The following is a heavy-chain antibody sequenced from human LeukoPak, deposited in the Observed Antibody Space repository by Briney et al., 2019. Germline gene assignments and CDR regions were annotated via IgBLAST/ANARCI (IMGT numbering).Heavy chain of an antibody. Sequence: SETLSLTCTVSGGSISSSSYYWGWIRQPPGKGLEWIGSIYYSGSTYYNPSLKSRVTISVDTSKNQFSLKLSSVTAADTAVYHCARHPSRITMISYWGQGTLVTVSS. D-gene: IGHD3-22*01. CDR3: ARHPSRITMISY. CDR1: GGSISSSSYY. V-gene: IGHV4-39*01. J-gene: IGHJ4*02. CDR2: IYYSGST.